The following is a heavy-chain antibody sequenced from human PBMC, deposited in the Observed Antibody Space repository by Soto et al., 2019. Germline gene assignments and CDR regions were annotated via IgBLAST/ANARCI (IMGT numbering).Heavy chain of an antibody. V-gene: IGHV3-43*01. D-gene: IGHD2-21*01. CDR1: GFTFDGYM. CDR3: AKEGNGGASLDS. J-gene: IGHJ5*01. CDR2: ISWDGGSI. Sequence: GGSLRLSCEASGFTFDGYMMHWVRQAPGKGLEWISLISWDGGSIDYADSIKGRFTVSRDNSENSLFLDMHSLETEDTAVYYCAKEGNGGASLDSWGQGTLVTVSS.